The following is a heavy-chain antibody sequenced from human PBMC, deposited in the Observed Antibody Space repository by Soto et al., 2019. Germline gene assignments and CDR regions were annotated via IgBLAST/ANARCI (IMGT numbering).Heavy chain of an antibody. CDR1: GYTFTSHG. Sequence: QVQLVQSGAEVKKPGASVKVSCKTSGYTFTSHGISWVRQAPGQGLEWMGWISPYNGDTNYAQKLQGRVSVTTDSSTRTAYMELRSLRSGDTAVYYCARMVRGSTVGYYYYMDVWGKGTTVNVSS. J-gene: IGHJ6*03. CDR2: ISPYNGDT. CDR3: ARMVRGSTVGYYYYMDV. D-gene: IGHD3-10*01. V-gene: IGHV1-18*01.